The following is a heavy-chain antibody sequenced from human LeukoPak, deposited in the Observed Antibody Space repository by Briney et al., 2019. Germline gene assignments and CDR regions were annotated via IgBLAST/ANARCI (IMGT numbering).Heavy chain of an antibody. Sequence: GSLRLSCTASGFTFSSYAMSWIRQPPGKGLEWIGSIYYSGSTYYNPSLKSRVTISVDTSKNQFSLKLSSVTAADTAVYYCARRPGSWDAFDIWGQGTMVTVSS. V-gene: IGHV4-39*01. CDR3: ARRPGSWDAFDI. CDR1: GFTFSSYA. CDR2: IYYSGST. J-gene: IGHJ3*02.